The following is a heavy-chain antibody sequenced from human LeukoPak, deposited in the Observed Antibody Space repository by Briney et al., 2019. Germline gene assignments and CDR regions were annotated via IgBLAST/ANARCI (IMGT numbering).Heavy chain of an antibody. J-gene: IGHJ6*02. D-gene: IGHD6-13*01. CDR2: IYSGGST. CDR1: GFTVSSNY. V-gene: IGHV3-53*01. CDR3: ARDPYSPERSYGMDV. Sequence: GGSLRLSCAASGFTVSSNYMSWVRQAPGKGLEWVSVIYSGGSTYYADSVKSRFTISRDNSKNTLYLQMNSLRAEDTAVYYCARDPYSPERSYGMDVWGQGTTVTVSS.